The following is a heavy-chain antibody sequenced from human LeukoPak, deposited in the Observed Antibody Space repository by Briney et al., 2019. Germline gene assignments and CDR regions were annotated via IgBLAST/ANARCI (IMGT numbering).Heavy chain of an antibody. CDR2: IIPIFGTV. D-gene: IGHD3-3*01. CDR1: GFSITNYG. Sequence: SVKVSCKASGFSITNYGFSWVRQAPGQGLEWMGGIIPIFGTVNSAQKFQGRVTITADKSTSTAYMELSSLRSEDTAVYYCARAGFGKDAFDIWGQGTMVTVSS. V-gene: IGHV1-69*06. J-gene: IGHJ3*02. CDR3: ARAGFGKDAFDI.